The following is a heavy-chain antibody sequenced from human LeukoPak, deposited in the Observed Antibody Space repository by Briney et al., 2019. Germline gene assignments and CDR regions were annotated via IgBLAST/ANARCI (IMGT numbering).Heavy chain of an antibody. CDR2: IYHRGTT. J-gene: IGHJ4*02. Sequence: PSGTLSLTCAVSGDSISSSHWWTWVRQPPGKGLEWIGEIYHRGTTNYNLSLKSRVTISVDRSKNQFSLRLTSVTAADTAVYYCARDYGSGDYYFAYWGQGTLVTVSS. CDR1: GDSISSSHW. V-gene: IGHV4-4*02. D-gene: IGHD3-10*01. CDR3: ARDYGSGDYYFAY.